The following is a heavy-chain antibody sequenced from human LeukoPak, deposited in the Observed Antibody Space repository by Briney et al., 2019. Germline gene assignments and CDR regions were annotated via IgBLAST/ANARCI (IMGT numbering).Heavy chain of an antibody. D-gene: IGHD3-10*01. Sequence: ASVKVSCKASGYAFTGYYMHWVRQAPGQGLEWMGWINPNSGGTNYAQKFQGRVTMTRDTSISTAYMELSRLRSDDTAVYYCARDLINYGSGSYFNLLGNYWGQGTLVTVSS. V-gene: IGHV1-2*02. CDR1: GYAFTGYY. CDR3: ARDLINYGSGSYFNLLGNY. J-gene: IGHJ4*02. CDR2: INPNSGGT.